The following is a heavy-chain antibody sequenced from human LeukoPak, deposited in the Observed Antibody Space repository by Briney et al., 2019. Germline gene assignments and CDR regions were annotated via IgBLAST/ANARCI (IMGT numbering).Heavy chain of an antibody. V-gene: IGHV4-34*01. CDR2: INHSGST. D-gene: IGHD3-16*02. CDR1: GGSFSGYY. Sequence: SETLSLTCAVYGGSFSGYYWSWIRQPPGKGLEWIGEINHSGSTNYDPSLKSRVTISVDTSKNQFSLKLSSVTAADTAVYYCARLPGVWGSYRYTASYYFDYWGQGTLVTVSS. J-gene: IGHJ4*02. CDR3: ARLPGVWGSYRYTASYYFDY.